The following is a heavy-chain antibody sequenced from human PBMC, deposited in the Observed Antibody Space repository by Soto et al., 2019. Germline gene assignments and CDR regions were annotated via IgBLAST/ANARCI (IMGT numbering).Heavy chain of an antibody. D-gene: IGHD4-17*01. CDR3: ARQLYGDYPYWYFDL. CDR1: GGSISSSSYY. CDR2: IYYSGST. J-gene: IGHJ2*01. Sequence: SETLSLTCTVSGGSISSSSYYWGWIRQPPGKGLEWIGSIYYSGSTYYNPSLKSRVTISVDTSKNQFSLKLSSVTAADTAVYYCARQLYGDYPYWYFDLWGRGTLVTVSS. V-gene: IGHV4-39*01.